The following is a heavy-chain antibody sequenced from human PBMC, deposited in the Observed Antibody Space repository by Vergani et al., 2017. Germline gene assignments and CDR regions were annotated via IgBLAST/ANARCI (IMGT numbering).Heavy chain of an antibody. CDR3: ARGGLTAGVDFDY. CDR2: ISGSGDNT. D-gene: IGHD5-18*01. Sequence: EVQLLESGGGLVQPGGSLRLSCAASGFTFSSYAMSWVRQAPGKGLEWVSSISGSGDNTYYADSVKGRFTISRDNSKTTLYLQMNSLRAEDTAVYYCARGGLTAGVDFDYWGQGTLVTVSS. J-gene: IGHJ4*02. V-gene: IGHV3-23*01. CDR1: GFTFSSYA.